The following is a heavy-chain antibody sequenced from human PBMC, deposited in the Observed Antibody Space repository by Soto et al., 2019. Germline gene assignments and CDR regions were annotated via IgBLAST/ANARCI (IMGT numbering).Heavy chain of an antibody. V-gene: IGHV1-69*08. CDR3: ARDHPGGYDFWSGYYRYYMDV. CDR1: GGTFSSYT. J-gene: IGHJ6*03. Sequence: QVQLVQSGAEVKKPGSSVKVSCKASGGTFSSYTISWVRQAPGQGHEWMGRIIPILGIANYAQKFQGRVTITAYKSTSTAYMELSSLRSEDTAVYYCARDHPGGYDFWSGYYRYYMDVWVKGTTVTVS. D-gene: IGHD3-3*01. CDR2: IIPILGIA.